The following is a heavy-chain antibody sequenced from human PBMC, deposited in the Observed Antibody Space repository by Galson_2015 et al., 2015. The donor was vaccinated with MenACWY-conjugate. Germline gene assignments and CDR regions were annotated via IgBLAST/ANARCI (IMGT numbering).Heavy chain of an antibody. CDR3: AADRRQVRRGWLPY. D-gene: IGHD5-18*01. Sequence: SVKVSCKASGYTLTDLSMYWVRQAPGKGLEWMGGFNPGDGKTIYAQRFQGRVTMTEDTSTDTSYMELSSLRSEDTAVYYCAADRRQVRRGWLPYWGQGTLVTVSS. V-gene: IGHV1-24*01. CDR1: GYTLTDLS. J-gene: IGHJ4*02. CDR2: FNPGDGKT.